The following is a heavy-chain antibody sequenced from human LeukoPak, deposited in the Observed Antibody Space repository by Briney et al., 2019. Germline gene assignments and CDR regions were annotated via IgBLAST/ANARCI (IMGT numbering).Heavy chain of an antibody. J-gene: IGHJ6*03. Sequence: PSETLSLTCTVSGGSISSYYWSWIRQPPGKGLEWIGYIYYSGSTNYNPSLKSRVTISVDTSKNQFSLKLSSVTAADTAVYYCARVHKYYYGSGTYFRRPYYYYMDVWGKGTTVTISS. V-gene: IGHV4-59*01. D-gene: IGHD3-10*01. CDR2: IYYSGST. CDR1: GGSISSYY. CDR3: ARVHKYYYGSGTYFRRPYYYYMDV.